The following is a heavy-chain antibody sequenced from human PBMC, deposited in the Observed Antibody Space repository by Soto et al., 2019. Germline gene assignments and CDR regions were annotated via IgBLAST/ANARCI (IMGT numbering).Heavy chain of an antibody. CDR2: IWKDGSTQ. V-gene: IGHV3-33*01. Sequence: PGGSLRLSCAASGFTFSNYGMHWVRQAPDKGLEWVAVIWKDGSTQLYADSVKGRFIISRDNSKNVLYLEMNSLRVEDTAVYYCAREFGNRGYFHWGQGTQVTVSS. CDR3: AREFGNRGYFH. J-gene: IGHJ4*02. D-gene: IGHD3-22*01. CDR1: GFTFSNYG.